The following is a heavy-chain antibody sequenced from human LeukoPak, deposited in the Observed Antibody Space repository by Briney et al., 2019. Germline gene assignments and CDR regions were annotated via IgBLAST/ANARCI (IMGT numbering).Heavy chain of an antibody. CDR2: IYYSGST. CDR1: GGSISSSSYY. Sequence: PSETLSLTCAVSGGSISSSSYYWGWIRQPPGKGLEWIGSIYYSGSTYYNPSLKSRVTISVDTSKNQFSLKLSSVTAADTAVYYCARLGYSGYENWFDPWGQGTLVTVSS. V-gene: IGHV4-39*01. J-gene: IGHJ5*02. CDR3: ARLGYSGYENWFDP. D-gene: IGHD5-12*01.